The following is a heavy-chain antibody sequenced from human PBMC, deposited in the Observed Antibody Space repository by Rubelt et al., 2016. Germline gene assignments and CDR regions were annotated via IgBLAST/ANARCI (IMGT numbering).Heavy chain of an antibody. V-gene: IGHV3-7*01. Sequence: EVQLAESGGGSVQPGGSVRLSCEASGFIFKESWMTWVRPAPGKGLEWVASLNPDRRDIYYGDSAKGRINISRDNAKNGFYLRMVSLSPEDTAVYYCTRDRAYSRLYYWGQGTLVTVSS. CDR3: TRDRAYSRLYY. J-gene: IGHJ4*02. CDR1: GFIFKESW. CDR2: LNPDRRDI. D-gene: IGHD3-22*01.